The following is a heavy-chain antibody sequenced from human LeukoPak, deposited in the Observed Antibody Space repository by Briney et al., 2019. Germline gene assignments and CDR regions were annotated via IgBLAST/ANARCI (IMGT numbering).Heavy chain of an antibody. D-gene: IGHD5-12*01. Sequence: PSETLSLTHAVYGGSFSRYYWSRIRQPPGKRREWTGEIKHSGSTNYNPSLNSRVTISVDTSKNQFSLKLSSVTAADTAVYYCARDGWLRLRRVYCDYWGQGTLVTVSS. CDR2: IKHSGST. J-gene: IGHJ4*02. CDR1: GGSFSRYY. CDR3: ARDGWLRLRRVYCDY. V-gene: IGHV4-34*01.